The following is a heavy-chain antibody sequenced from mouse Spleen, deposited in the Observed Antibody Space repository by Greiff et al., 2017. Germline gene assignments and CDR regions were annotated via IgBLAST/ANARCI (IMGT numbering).Heavy chain of an antibody. J-gene: IGHJ4*01. Sequence: EVNVVESEGGLVQPGSSMKLSCTASGFTFSDYYMAWVRQVPEKGLEWVANINYDGSSTYYLDSLKSRFIISRDNAKNILYLQMSSLKSEDTATYYCAKVYDYDSFYAMDYWGQGTSVTVSS. D-gene: IGHD2-4*01. CDR2: INYDGSST. CDR1: GFTFSDYY. CDR3: AKVYDYDSFYAMDY. V-gene: IGHV5-16*01.